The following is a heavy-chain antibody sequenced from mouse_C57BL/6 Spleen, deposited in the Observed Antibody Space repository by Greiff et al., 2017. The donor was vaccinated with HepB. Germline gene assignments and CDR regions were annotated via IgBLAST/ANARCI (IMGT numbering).Heavy chain of an antibody. D-gene: IGHD2-1*01. J-gene: IGHJ3*01. V-gene: IGHV5-9-1*02. CDR2: ISSGGDYI. CDR1: GFTFSSYA. Sequence: EVQRVESGEGLVKPGGSLKLSCAASGFTFSSYAMSWVRQTPEKRLEWVAYISSGGDYIYYADTVKGRFTISRDNARNTLYLQMSSLKSEDTAMYYCTRGYYGSWFAYWGQGTLVTVSA. CDR3: TRGYYGSWFAY.